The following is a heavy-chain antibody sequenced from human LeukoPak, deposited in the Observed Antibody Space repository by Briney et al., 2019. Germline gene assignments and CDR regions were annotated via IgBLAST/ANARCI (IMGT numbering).Heavy chain of an antibody. D-gene: IGHD3-9*01. CDR1: GYTFTGYY. V-gene: IGHV1-2*02. CDR3: ARLYYDILTGYYRYYYMDV. CDR2: INPNSGGT. J-gene: IGHJ6*03. Sequence: ASVKVSCKASGYTFTGYYMHWVRQAPGQGLEWMGWINPNSGGTNYAQKFQGRVTMTRDTSISTAYMELSRLRSDDTAVYYCARLYYDILTGYYRYYYMDVRGKGTTVTVSS.